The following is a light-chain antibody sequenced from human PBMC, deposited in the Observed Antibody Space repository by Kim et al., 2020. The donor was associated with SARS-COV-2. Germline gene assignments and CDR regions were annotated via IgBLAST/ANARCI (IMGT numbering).Light chain of an antibody. J-gene: IGKJ1*01. Sequence: VSAGERATLSCRASQSVSSNLAWYQQKPGQAPRRLIYGASTRATGIPARFSGSGSGTEFTLTISSLQSEDFAVYYCQQYNNWPQTFGQGTKVDIK. CDR2: GAS. V-gene: IGKV3D-15*01. CDR3: QQYNNWPQT. CDR1: QSVSSN.